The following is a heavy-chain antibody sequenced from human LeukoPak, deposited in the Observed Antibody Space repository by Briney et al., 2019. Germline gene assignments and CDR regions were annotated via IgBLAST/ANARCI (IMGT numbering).Heavy chain of an antibody. CDR1: GFTFNKYG. Sequence: GGSLRLSCAASGFTFNKYGMHWVRQAPGKGLEWVAVIWHDGRNKYYADSVKGRFAVSRDNSKNTLYLQMSSLRAEDTAVYYCARDAYYYGSGSFHLRYYYGMDVWGQGTTVTVSS. V-gene: IGHV3-33*01. CDR2: IWHDGRNK. CDR3: ARDAYYYGSGSFHLRYYYGMDV. D-gene: IGHD3-10*01. J-gene: IGHJ6*02.